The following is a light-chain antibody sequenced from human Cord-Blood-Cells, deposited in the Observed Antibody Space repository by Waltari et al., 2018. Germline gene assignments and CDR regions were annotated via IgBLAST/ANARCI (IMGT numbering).Light chain of an antibody. CDR1: SSDVGGSKY. J-gene: IGLJ3*02. V-gene: IGLV2-8*01. CDR3: SSYAGSNNLV. Sequence: QSALTQPPSASGSPGQSVTISCTGTSSDVGGSKYVSWYQRHPGKSPKLMVYEVSKRPSGVPDRFSGSKSGNTASLTVSGLQAEDEADYYCSSYAGSNNLVFGGGTKLTVL. CDR2: EVS.